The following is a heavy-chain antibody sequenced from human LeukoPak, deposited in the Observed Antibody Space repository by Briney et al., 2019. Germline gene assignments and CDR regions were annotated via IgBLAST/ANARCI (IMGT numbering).Heavy chain of an antibody. V-gene: IGHV1-2*02. J-gene: IGHJ4*02. Sequence: ASVKVSCKASGYTFADYYIHWVRQAPGQGLEWMGLINPNTGGTNYAQKFQGRVSMTRDTSITPAYMELSRLRSDDTAVYYCARRPIVGVPAPIDYWGQGNLVTVSS. CDR1: GYTFADYY. D-gene: IGHD3-16*01. CDR2: INPNTGGT. CDR3: ARRPIVGVPAPIDY.